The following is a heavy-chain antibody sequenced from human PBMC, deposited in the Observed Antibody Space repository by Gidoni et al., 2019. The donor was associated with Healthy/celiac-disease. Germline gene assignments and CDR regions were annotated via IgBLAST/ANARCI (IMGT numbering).Heavy chain of an antibody. CDR2: IIPIFGIA. J-gene: IGHJ5*02. Sequence: QVQLVQSGAEVKKPGSSVKVSCKASGGTFSSYAISWVRQAPGQGLEWMGGIIPIFGIANYAQKFQGRVTITADKSTSTAYMELSSLRSEDTAVYYCARDPDCSGGSCPGDNWFDPWGQGTLVTVSS. CDR1: GGTFSSYA. CDR3: ARDPDCSGGSCPGDNWFDP. D-gene: IGHD2-15*01. V-gene: IGHV1-69*17.